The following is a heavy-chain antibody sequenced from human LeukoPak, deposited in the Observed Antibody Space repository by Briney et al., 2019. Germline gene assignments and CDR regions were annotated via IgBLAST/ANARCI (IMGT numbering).Heavy chain of an antibody. D-gene: IGHD3-22*01. CDR1: GFTFSSYW. CDR3: SRVNSPLYYYDGSGYYLFDY. J-gene: IGHJ4*02. CDR2: INSDGSST. Sequence: GGSLRLSCAASGFTFSSYWMHWVRQAPGKGLVWVSRINSDGSSTSYADSVKGRFTITRDNAKNTLYLQMNSLRAEDTAVYYCSRVNSPLYYYDGSGYYLFDYWGQGTLVTVSS. V-gene: IGHV3-74*01.